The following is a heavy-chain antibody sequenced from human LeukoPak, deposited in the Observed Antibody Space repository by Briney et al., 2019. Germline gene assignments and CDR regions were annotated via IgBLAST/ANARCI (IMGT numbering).Heavy chain of an antibody. CDR2: IYYSGST. J-gene: IGHJ4*02. D-gene: IGHD6-6*01. V-gene: IGHV4-39*01. CDR3: GRQGLVGPYSSSGFYFDF. Sequence: SETLSLTCTVSGGSISSRSYYWGWIRQPPGKGLEWIGSIYYSGSTYYNPSLKSRVTMSVDTSQNQFSLNLRSVTAADTAVYYCGRQGLVGPYSSSGFYFDFWGQGTLVTVSS. CDR1: GGSISSRSYY.